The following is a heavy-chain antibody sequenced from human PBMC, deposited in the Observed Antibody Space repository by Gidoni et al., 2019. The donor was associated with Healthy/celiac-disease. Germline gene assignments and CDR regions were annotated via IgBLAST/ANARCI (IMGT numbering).Heavy chain of an antibody. CDR2: IYHSGST. D-gene: IGHD5-18*01. V-gene: IGHV4-4*02. CDR1: GGSISSSNW. J-gene: IGHJ4*02. CDR3: ARAAVGGYSYGLHPYYFDY. Sequence: QVQLQESGPGLVKPSGTLSLTCAVSGGSISSSNWWSWVRQPPGKGLEWVGEIYHSGSTNYNPSLKSRVTISVDKSKNQFSLKLSSVTAADTAVYYCARAAVGGYSYGLHPYYFDYWGQGTLVTVSS.